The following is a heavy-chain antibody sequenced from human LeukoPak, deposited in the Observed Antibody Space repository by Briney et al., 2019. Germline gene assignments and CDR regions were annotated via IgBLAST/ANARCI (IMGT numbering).Heavy chain of an antibody. J-gene: IGHJ6*02. D-gene: IGHD3-16*01. CDR3: ARVLGGLLDYYYYGMDV. CDR2: IYYSGST. CDR1: GGSISSGGYY. V-gene: IGHV4-31*03. Sequence: PSQTLSLTCTVSGGSISSGGYYWSWIRQHPGKGLEWIGYIYYSGSTYYNPSLKSRVTMSVDTSKNQFSLKLSSVTAADTAVYYCARVLGGLLDYYYYGMDVWGQGTTVTVSS.